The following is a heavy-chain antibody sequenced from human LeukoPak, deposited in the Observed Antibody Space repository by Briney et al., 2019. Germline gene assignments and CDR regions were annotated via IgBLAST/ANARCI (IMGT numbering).Heavy chain of an antibody. CDR1: GGSISSGGYS. CDR3: ARVLLWFGESNWFDP. CDR2: IYHSGST. V-gene: IGHV4-30-2*01. D-gene: IGHD3-10*01. Sequence: SVTLSLTCAVSGGSISSGGYSWSCIRQPPGMGLEWTGYIYHSGSTYYNPSLKSLVTISVDRSKNQFSLKLSSVTAADTAVYYCARVLLWFGESNWFDPWGQGTLVTVSS. J-gene: IGHJ5*02.